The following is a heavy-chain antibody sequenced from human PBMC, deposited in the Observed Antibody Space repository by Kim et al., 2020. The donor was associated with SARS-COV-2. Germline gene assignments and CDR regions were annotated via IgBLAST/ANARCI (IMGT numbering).Heavy chain of an antibody. J-gene: IGHJ6*02. Sequence: ASVKVSCKASGYTFTGYYMHWVRQAPGQGLEWMGRINPNSGGTNYAQKFQGRVTMTRDTSISTAYMELSRLRSDDTAVYYCARVTMDYDILTGYYNRLRPYYYYGMDVWGQGTTVTVSS. CDR1: GYTFTGYY. V-gene: IGHV1-2*06. CDR3: ARVTMDYDILTGYYNRLRPYYYYGMDV. D-gene: IGHD3-9*01. CDR2: INPNSGGT.